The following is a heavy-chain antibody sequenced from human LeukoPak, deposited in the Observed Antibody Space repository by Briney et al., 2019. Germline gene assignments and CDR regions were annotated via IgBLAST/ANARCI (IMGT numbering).Heavy chain of an antibody. Sequence: PSETLSLTCTVSGGSISSYYWSWIRQPPGKGLEWIGYIYYSGSTNYNPSLKSRVTISVDTSKNQFSLKLSSVTAADTAVYYCARARRGLLWFGDQGHAFDIWGLGTMVTVSS. CDR3: ARARRGLLWFGDQGHAFDI. V-gene: IGHV4-59*01. CDR1: GGSISSYY. D-gene: IGHD3-10*01. J-gene: IGHJ3*02. CDR2: IYYSGST.